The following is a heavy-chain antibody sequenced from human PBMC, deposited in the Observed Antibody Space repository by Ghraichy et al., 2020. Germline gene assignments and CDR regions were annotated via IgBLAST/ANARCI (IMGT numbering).Heavy chain of an antibody. CDR1: GFTFSSYA. CDR2: ISGSGGST. V-gene: IGHV3-23*01. CDR3: AKELRRHYGSGRLFDY. J-gene: IGHJ4*02. Sequence: GGSLRLSCAASGFTFSSYAMSWVRQAPGKGLEWVSAISGSGGSTYYADSVKGRFTISRDNSKNTLYLQMNSLRAEDTAVYYCAKELRRHYGSGRLFDYWGQGTLVTVSS. D-gene: IGHD3-10*01.